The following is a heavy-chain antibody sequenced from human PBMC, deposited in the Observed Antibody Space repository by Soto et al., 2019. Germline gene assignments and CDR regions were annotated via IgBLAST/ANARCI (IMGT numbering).Heavy chain of an antibody. Sequence: ASVKVSCKASGYTFTSYGISWVRQAPGQGLEWMGWISAYNGNTNYAQKLQGRVTMTTDTSTSTAYMELRSLRSDDTAMYYCARVGEQWLLLWYFDYWGQGTLVTVSS. D-gene: IGHD6-19*01. CDR2: ISAYNGNT. J-gene: IGHJ4*02. V-gene: IGHV1-18*01. CDR1: GYTFTSYG. CDR3: ARVGEQWLLLWYFDY.